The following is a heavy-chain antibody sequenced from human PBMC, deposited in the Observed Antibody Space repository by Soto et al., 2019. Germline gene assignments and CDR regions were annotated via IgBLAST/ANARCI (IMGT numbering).Heavy chain of an antibody. J-gene: IGHJ6*03. CDR2: IRSKANSYAT. CDR1: GFTFSGSA. V-gene: IGHV3-73*01. D-gene: IGHD3-3*01. CDR3: TSLDPAIGYYYYYIDV. Sequence: EVQLVESGGGLVQPGGSLKLSCAASGFTFSGSAMHWVRQAPGKGLEWVGRIRSKANSYATAYAASVKGRFTISRNDSKNTAYLQMNRLKTEDTAVYYWTSLDPAIGYYYYYIDVWGKGTTVTVSS.